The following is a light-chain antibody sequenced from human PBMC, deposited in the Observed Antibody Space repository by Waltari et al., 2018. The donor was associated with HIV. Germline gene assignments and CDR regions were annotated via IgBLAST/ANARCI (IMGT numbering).Light chain of an antibody. V-gene: IGLV2-14*03. CDR3: SSYTSSSPYA. CDR1: SSDVGGYNY. J-gene: IGLJ1*01. CDR2: DVS. Sequence: QSALTQPASVSGSPGQSITISCTGTSSDVGGYNYVSWYQQHPGKAPKLMIYDVSNRPSGVSNRFSGSKSGNTASLTICGLQAEDEADYYCSSYTSSSPYAFGTGTKVTVL.